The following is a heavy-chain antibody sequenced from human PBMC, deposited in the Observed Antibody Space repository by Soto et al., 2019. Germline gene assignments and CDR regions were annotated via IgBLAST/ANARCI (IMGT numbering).Heavy chain of an antibody. CDR1: GFTFSSSG. J-gene: IGHJ4*02. V-gene: IGHV3-30*18. D-gene: IGHD5-18*01. CDR3: AKVLDGYRYGTLDY. Sequence: QVQLVESGGGVVQPGRSLRLSCAASGFTFSSSGMHWVRQAPGKGLEWVAVMSYAGTSQYYADSVKGRVTISRDKSENPLYLLMNILRPEDRAVCYCAKVLDGYRYGTLDYWGQGTLVTVSS. CDR2: MSYAGTSQ.